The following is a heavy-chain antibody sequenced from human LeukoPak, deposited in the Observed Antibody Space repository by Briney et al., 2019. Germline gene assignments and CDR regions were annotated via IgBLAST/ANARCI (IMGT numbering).Heavy chain of an antibody. J-gene: IGHJ4*02. CDR2: INYSGTS. V-gene: IGHV4-31*03. CDR1: GGSISSGGYY. Sequence: SQTLSLTCIVAGGSISSGGYYWTWIRQHPGEGLEWIGYINYSGTSYYNPSLKSRVMISVDTSKNQFSLKLTSVTAADTAVYYCARGDGGGYGVNDYWGQGTLVTVSS. D-gene: IGHD3-22*01. CDR3: ARGDGGGYGVNDY.